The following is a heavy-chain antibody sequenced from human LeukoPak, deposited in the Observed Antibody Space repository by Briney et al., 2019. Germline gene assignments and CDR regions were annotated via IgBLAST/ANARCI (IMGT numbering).Heavy chain of an antibody. D-gene: IGHD2-2*01. CDR1: GFTFNNYA. CDR2: ITGNGGST. V-gene: IGHV3-23*01. CDR3: AKGTGPYIVVIPAVID. Sequence: GGSLRLSCAASGFTFNNYAMSWVRQAPGKGLEWVSAITGNGGSTYYADSVKGRFTISRDNSKNTLNLQMNSLRAEDTAVYYCAKGTGPYIVVIPAVIDWGQGTLVTVSS. J-gene: IGHJ4*02.